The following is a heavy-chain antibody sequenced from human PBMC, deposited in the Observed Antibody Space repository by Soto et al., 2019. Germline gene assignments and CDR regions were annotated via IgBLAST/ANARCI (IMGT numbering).Heavy chain of an antibody. Sequence: QVQLVQSGGEVKKPGASVKVSCKASGYTFSSYGISWVRQAPGQGLEWMGWISVYNGNKNYAEKFQGRVTMTTDTSTSTAYMELGSLTSDDTAVYYCARRFGYSSSYNSYYLDVWGKGTTVTVSS. CDR2: ISVYNGNK. CDR1: GYTFSSYG. J-gene: IGHJ6*03. V-gene: IGHV1-18*01. CDR3: ARRFGYSSSYNSYYLDV. D-gene: IGHD6-13*01.